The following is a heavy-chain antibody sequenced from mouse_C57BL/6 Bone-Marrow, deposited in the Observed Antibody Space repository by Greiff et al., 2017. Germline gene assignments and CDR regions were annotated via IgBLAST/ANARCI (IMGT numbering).Heavy chain of an antibody. J-gene: IGHJ3*01. V-gene: IGHV5-16*01. Sequence: MLVESEGGLVQPGSSMKLSCTASGFTFSDYYMAWVRQVPEKGLEWVANINYDGSSTYYLDSLKSRFIISRDNAKNILYLQMSSLKSEDTATYYCARDQGGLGFAYWGQGTLVTVSA. CDR2: INYDGSST. D-gene: IGHD6-1*01. CDR1: GFTFSDYY. CDR3: ARDQGGLGFAY.